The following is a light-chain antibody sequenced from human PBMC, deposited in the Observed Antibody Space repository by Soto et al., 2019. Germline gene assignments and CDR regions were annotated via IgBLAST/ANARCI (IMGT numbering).Light chain of an antibody. J-gene: IGKJ5*01. CDR2: AAS. V-gene: IGKV1-39*01. Sequence: DIQMTQSPSSLSASVGDRVTITCRASQSISSYLTWYQQKPGKAPKLLIYAASSLQSGLPSRFSGSGSGTAFTLTISSLRHKDSATYYCQQSDSTLITFCHGPRLEI. CDR3: QQSDSTLIT. CDR1: QSISSY.